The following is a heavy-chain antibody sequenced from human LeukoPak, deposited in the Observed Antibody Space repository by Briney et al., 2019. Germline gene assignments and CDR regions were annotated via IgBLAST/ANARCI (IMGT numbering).Heavy chain of an antibody. J-gene: IGHJ3*02. Sequence: SVKVSCKASGGTFSSYAISWVRQAPGQGLEWMGRIIPIFGTANYAQKFQGRVTITTDESTSTAYMELSSLRSEDTAVYYCAGNYGDESRALDIWGQGTMVTVSS. CDR1: GGTFSSYA. V-gene: IGHV1-69*05. CDR3: AGNYGDESRALDI. CDR2: IIPIFGTA. D-gene: IGHD4-17*01.